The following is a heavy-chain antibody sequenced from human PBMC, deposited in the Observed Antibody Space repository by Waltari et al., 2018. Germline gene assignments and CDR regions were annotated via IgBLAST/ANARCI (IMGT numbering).Heavy chain of an antibody. Sequence: EVQMVESGGGSMKPGDSLRLSGLAPGFGFTPAWLTWVRQAPGKGLEWGGRITSKSDGATTDYAAPVKGRFSISREDSQNMVFLQMNSLRTEDTAVYFCTTLDAPWGGWGHGTLVTVSS. V-gene: IGHV3-15*01. D-gene: IGHD7-27*01. CDR2: ITSKSDGATT. J-gene: IGHJ4*01. CDR3: TTLDAPWGG. CDR1: GFGFTPAW.